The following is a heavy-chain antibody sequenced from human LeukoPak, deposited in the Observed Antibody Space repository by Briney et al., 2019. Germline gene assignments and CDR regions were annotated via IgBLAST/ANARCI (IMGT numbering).Heavy chain of an antibody. J-gene: IGHJ4*02. V-gene: IGHV3-30*18. Sequence: QSGGSLRLSCATSGFIFNNYDPHWVRQAPGKGLEWLATISRDGKRQFYTDSVKGRFTISRDDSRNTLYLQMNSLRPEDTAVYYCAKHSSYYGSGSYLDYWGQGTLVTVSS. CDR2: ISRDGKRQ. CDR1: GFIFNNYD. CDR3: AKHSSYYGSGSYLDY. D-gene: IGHD3-10*01.